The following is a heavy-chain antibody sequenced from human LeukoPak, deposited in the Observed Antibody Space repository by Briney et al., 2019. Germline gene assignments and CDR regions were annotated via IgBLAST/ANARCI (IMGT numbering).Heavy chain of an antibody. CDR3: ARLGSYFDY. J-gene: IGHJ4*02. CDR2: IYYSGTA. CDR1: GDSLTSYY. V-gene: IGHV4-59*08. Sequence: PSETLSLTCTVSGDSLTSYYWSWIRQPPGKGLQWIGYIYYSGTANYNPSLKSRVTTSVDTSKNQFSLNLSSVTAADTAVYYCARLGSYFDYWGQGTLVTVSS.